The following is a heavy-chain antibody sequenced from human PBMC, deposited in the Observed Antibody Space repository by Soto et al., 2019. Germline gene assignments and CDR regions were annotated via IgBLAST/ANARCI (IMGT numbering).Heavy chain of an antibody. CDR2: ISYDGSNK. CDR1: GFTFSSYA. V-gene: IGHV3-30-3*01. Sequence: GSLRLSCAASGFTFSSYAMHWVRQAPGKGLEWVAVISYDGSNKYYADSVKGRFTISRDNYKNTLYLQMNSLRAEDTAVYYCARDPPLITIFGVAEAYYFDYWGQGTLVTVST. CDR3: ARDPPLITIFGVAEAYYFDY. J-gene: IGHJ4*02. D-gene: IGHD3-3*01.